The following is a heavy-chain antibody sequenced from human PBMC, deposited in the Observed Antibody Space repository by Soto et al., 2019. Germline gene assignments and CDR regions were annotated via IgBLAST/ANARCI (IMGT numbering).Heavy chain of an antibody. Sequence: GGSLRLSCAASGFTFSNAWMSWVRQAPGKGLEWVGRIKSKTDGGTTDYAAPVKGRFTISRDDSKNTLYLQMNSLKTEDTAVYYCTTHTPYDFWSGLPYYYYYMDVWGKETMVTVSS. CDR2: IKSKTDGGTT. CDR3: TTHTPYDFWSGLPYYYYYMDV. CDR1: GFTFSNAW. D-gene: IGHD3-3*01. V-gene: IGHV3-15*01. J-gene: IGHJ6*03.